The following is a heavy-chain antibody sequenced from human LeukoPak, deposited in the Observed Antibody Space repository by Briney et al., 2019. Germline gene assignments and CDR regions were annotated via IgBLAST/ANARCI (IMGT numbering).Heavy chain of an antibody. J-gene: IGHJ4*02. CDR2: IRNKANSYTT. V-gene: IGHV3-72*01. CDR3: ARDLAAQRGDY. CDR1: GFTFSSYA. D-gene: IGHD6-13*01. Sequence: GGSLRLSCAASGFTFSSYAMSWVRQAPGKGLEWVGRIRNKANSYTTEYAASVKGRFTISRDDSKNSLYLQMNSLKTEDTAVYYCARDLAAQRGDYWGQGTLVTVSS.